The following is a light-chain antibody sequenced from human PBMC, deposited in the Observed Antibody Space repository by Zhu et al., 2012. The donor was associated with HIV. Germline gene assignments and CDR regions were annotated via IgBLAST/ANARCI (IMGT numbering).Light chain of an antibody. Sequence: EIVLTQSPGTLSLSPGERATLSCRASQSVSSNYLAWYQQKPGQAPRLLIYGASGRATGIPDRFSGSGFGTDFTLTISRLEPEDFAVYYCQQYGSSPTFGGGTKVEIK. CDR3: QQYGSSPT. CDR2: GAS. J-gene: IGKJ4*01. CDR1: QSVSSNY. V-gene: IGKV3-20*01.